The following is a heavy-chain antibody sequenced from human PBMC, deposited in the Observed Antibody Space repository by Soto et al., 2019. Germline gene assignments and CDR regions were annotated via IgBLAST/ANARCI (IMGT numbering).Heavy chain of an antibody. V-gene: IGHV3-23*01. CDR1: GFTFSSYA. CDR3: AKVVKYDVLTGYYKGPDYYGMDV. J-gene: IGHJ6*02. Sequence: GGSLRLSCAASGFTFSSYAMTWVRQAPGEGLEWVSALTPGGSTHYADSVEGRFTISRDNSKNTLYLEMDSLRAEDTAVYYCAKVVKYDVLTGYYKGPDYYGMDVWGQGTTVTVSS. D-gene: IGHD3-9*01. CDR2: LTPGGST.